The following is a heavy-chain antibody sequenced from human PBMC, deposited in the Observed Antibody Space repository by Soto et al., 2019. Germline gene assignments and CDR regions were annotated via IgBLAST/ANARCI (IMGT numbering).Heavy chain of an antibody. CDR1: GDSVSNDNYY. Sequence: PSETLSLTCAVSGDSVSNDNYYWSWIRQPPGKGLEWIGYIYYSGTTNYNSYLKSRLSLSVDMSKNQFSLKLASVTAADTGVYFCARSQRGRTAFTFDYWGQGALVTVSS. D-gene: IGHD3-16*01. J-gene: IGHJ4*02. CDR2: IYYSGTT. CDR3: ARSQRGRTAFTFDY. V-gene: IGHV4-61*01.